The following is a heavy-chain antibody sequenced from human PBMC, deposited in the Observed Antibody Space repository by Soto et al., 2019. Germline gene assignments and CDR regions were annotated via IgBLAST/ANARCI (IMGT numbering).Heavy chain of an antibody. CDR1: GFIFSSYA. CDR3: AKTTDGWFSAFEI. J-gene: IGHJ3*02. CDR2: ISGSGTTA. D-gene: IGHD6-19*01. V-gene: IGHV3-23*01. Sequence: DVQLLESGGGWVQPGGSLRLSCAASGFIFSSYAMSWVRQAPGKGLEWVSAISGSGTTAYYADSVKGRFTFSRDNSKKTMYLQMNSLRAEDTAVYYCAKTTDGWFSAFEIWGQGTMVTVSS.